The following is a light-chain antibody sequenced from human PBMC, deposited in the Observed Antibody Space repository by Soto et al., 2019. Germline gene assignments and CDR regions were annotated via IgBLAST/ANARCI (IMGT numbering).Light chain of an antibody. CDR2: DAS. CDR3: QQRSNWPPLFT. V-gene: IGKV3-11*01. CDR1: QSVISY. J-gene: IGKJ3*01. Sequence: EIVLTQSPATLSLSPGERATLSCRASQSVISYLAWYQQKPGQAPRLLIYDASNRATGIPAGFSGSGSGTDFTLTISSLEPEDFAVYYCQQRSNWPPLFTFGPGTKVDIK.